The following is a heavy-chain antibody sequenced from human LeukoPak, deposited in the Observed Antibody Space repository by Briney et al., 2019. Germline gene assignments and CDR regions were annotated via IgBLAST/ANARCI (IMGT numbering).Heavy chain of an antibody. CDR3: ARGSIYYYGSGSYSPTTRYYFDY. D-gene: IGHD3-10*01. Sequence: GRSLRLSCAASGFTFSSYGMHWVRQAPGKGLEWVAVKWYDGSNKYYADSVKGRFTISRDNSKNTLYLQMNSLRAEDTAVYYCARGSIYYYGSGSYSPTTRYYFDYWGQGTLVTVSS. V-gene: IGHV3-33*01. CDR1: GFTFSSYG. CDR2: KWYDGSNK. J-gene: IGHJ4*02.